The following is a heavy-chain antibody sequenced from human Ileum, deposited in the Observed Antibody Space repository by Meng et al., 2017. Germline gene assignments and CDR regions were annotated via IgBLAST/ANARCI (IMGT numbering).Heavy chain of an antibody. CDR3: ARDKVPPNTFNYYYGMDV. J-gene: IGHJ6*02. CDR2: ISSSGSNK. D-gene: IGHD2/OR15-2a*01. Sequence: GESLKISCSASGFTFSSYEMHWVRQAPGKGLEWVSYISSSGSNKYYADSVKGRFTISRDNTKNSLYLQMNSLRAEDTAVYYCARDKVPPNTFNYYYGMDVWGPGITVTVSS. CDR1: GFTFSSYE. V-gene: IGHV3-48*03.